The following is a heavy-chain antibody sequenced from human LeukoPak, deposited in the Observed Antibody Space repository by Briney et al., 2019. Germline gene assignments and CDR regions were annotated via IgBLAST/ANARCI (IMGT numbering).Heavy chain of an antibody. CDR1: GFTFSGSA. V-gene: IGHV3-73*01. J-gene: IGHJ4*02. CDR2: IRSKANSYAT. Sequence: GGSLKLSCAASGFTFSGSAMHWVRQASGKGLEWVGRIRSKANSYATAYAASVKGRFTISRDDSKNTAYLQMNSLRAEDTAVYYCATGDIVVVWGQGTLVTVSS. D-gene: IGHD2-15*01. CDR3: ATGDIVVV.